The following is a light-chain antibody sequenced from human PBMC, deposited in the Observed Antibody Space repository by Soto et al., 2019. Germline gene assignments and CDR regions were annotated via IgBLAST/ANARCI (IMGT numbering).Light chain of an antibody. Sequence: EIVLPQSPGTLSLSPGERATLSCRASQSVSSSYLAWYQQKPGQAPRLLIYGASSRATGIPDRFSGSGSGTDFTLTISRLEPEDFAVYYCQQYGSSGTFGQGTRLEIK. V-gene: IGKV3-20*01. J-gene: IGKJ5*01. CDR3: QQYGSSGT. CDR1: QSVSSSY. CDR2: GAS.